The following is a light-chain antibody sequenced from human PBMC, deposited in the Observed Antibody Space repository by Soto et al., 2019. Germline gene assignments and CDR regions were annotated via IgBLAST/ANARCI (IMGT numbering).Light chain of an antibody. CDR1: QSVRINY. Sequence: EIVLTQSPGTLSLSPGERATLSCRASQSVRINYLAWFQQKPGQGPRLLIHDASNRATGIPDRFSGSGSGTDFTLTISRLEPEDFAVYYCQDYGGSRTFGRGTTVEIK. J-gene: IGKJ1*01. V-gene: IGKV3-20*01. CDR2: DAS. CDR3: QDYGGSRT.